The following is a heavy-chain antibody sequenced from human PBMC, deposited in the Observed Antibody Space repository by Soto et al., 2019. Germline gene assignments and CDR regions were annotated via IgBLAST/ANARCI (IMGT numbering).Heavy chain of an antibody. CDR3: GRLEGLATISYYFDF. V-gene: IGHV4-39*01. D-gene: IGHD3-9*01. J-gene: IGHJ4*02. CDR2: IYYSGST. Sequence: PSETLSLTCTVSGGSISSSSYYWGWIRQPPGKGLEWIGSIYYSGSTYYNPSLKSRVTISVDTSKNQFSLKLNSVTAADSAVYFCGRLEGLATISYYFDFWGQGALVTVSS. CDR1: GGSISSSSYY.